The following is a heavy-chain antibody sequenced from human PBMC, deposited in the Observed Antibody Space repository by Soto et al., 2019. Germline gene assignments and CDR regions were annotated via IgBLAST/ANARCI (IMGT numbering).Heavy chain of an antibody. V-gene: IGHV1-3*01. CDR1: GYTFTNYA. J-gene: IGHJ4*02. Sequence: ASVKVSCKASGYTFTNYAIHWVRQAPGQRLEWMGWINAGNGKTKYSQNFQGRVTITRDTSASIVYMEVNSLRSEDTALYYCAMVIWVYRTAEYFLDSCGQATLVIVSS. CDR3: AMVIWVYRTAEYFLDS. D-gene: IGHD2-8*01. CDR2: INAGNGKT.